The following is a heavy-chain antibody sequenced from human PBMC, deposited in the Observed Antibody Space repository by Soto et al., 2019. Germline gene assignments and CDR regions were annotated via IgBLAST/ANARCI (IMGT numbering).Heavy chain of an antibody. V-gene: IGHV3-30-3*01. CDR1: GFTFSSYA. CDR2: ISYDGSNK. D-gene: IGHD5-18*01. J-gene: IGHJ6*02. CDR3: ARDRGYSYGYNYYGMDV. Sequence: QVQLVESGGGVVQPGRSLRLSCAASGFTFSSYAMHWVRQAPGKGLEWVAVISYDGSNKYYADSVKGRFTISRDNSKNTLYLQMNRLRAEDTAVYYCARDRGYSYGYNYYGMDVWGQGTTVTVSS.